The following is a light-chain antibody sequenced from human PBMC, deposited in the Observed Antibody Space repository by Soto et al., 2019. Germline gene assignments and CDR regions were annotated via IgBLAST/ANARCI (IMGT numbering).Light chain of an antibody. J-gene: IGKJ2*01. CDR2: GAS. CDR1: QGITTF. CDR3: LQHNSYPYT. Sequence: DIQMTQSPSAVSASVGDTVTVTCRASQGITTFLAWFRQRPGKVLERLIYGASSLQSGVPSRFSGRGSGTEFTLTISSLQPEDFGTYYCLQHNSYPYTFGPGTKVEIK. V-gene: IGKV1-17*03.